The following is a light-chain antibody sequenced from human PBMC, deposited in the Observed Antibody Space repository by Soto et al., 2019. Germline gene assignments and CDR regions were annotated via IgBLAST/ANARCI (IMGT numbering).Light chain of an antibody. CDR2: KAS. V-gene: IGKV1-5*03. CDR3: QQYNSFPYT. J-gene: IGKJ2*01. CDR1: QSIATW. Sequence: DIQMTQSPSTLSASVGDRVTFTCRASQSIATWLAWYQQKPGKAPNLLVYKASSLESGVPSRFSGSGFGTEFTLTISSLQPEDFAAYYCQQYNSFPYTFGQGTRLEIK.